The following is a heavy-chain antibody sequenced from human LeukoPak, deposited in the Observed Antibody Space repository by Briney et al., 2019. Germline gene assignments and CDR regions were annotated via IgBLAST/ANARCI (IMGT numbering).Heavy chain of an antibody. CDR2: ISSSSSYI. D-gene: IGHD2-2*01. J-gene: IGHJ5*02. V-gene: IGHV3-21*01. CDR1: GFTFSSYW. CDR3: AREIGVLVPAAFSPYNWFDP. Sequence: PGGSLRLSCAASGFTFSSYWMHWVRQAPGKGLEWVSSISSSSSYIYYADSVKGRFTISRDNAKNSLYLQMNSLRAEDTAVYYCAREIGVLVPAAFSPYNWFDPWGQGTLVTVPS.